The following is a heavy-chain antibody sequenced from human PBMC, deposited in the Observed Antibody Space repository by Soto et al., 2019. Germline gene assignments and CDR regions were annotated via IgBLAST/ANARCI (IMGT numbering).Heavy chain of an antibody. CDR1: GYTFTSYG. J-gene: IGHJ6*02. Sequence: ASVKVSCKASGYTFTSYGISWVRQAPGQGLEWMGWISAYNGNTNYAQKLQGRVTMTTDTSTSTAYMELRSLRSDDTAVYYCARGLLERRSELPTKEYYYYYGMDVWGQGTTVTVSS. D-gene: IGHD1-1*01. CDR3: ARGLLERRSELPTKEYYYYYGMDV. V-gene: IGHV1-18*01. CDR2: ISAYNGNT.